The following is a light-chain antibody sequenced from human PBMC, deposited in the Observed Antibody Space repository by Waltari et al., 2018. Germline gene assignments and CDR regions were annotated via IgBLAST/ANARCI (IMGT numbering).Light chain of an antibody. J-gene: IGKJ1*01. V-gene: IGKV2-28*01. CDR1: QSLLHDNGYNY. Sequence: DIAMTQSPLSLPVTPGEPASISCRSSQSLLHDNGYNYLDWYLQKPGPSPQLLIYLGSNRASGVPDRFSGSGSGTDFTLKISTVEAEDVGVYYCMQALQTPKTFGQGTKVEFK. CDR3: MQALQTPKT. CDR2: LGS.